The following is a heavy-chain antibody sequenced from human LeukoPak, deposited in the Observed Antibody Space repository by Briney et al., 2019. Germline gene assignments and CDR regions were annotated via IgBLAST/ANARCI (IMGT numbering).Heavy chain of an antibody. CDR2: INHSGST. D-gene: IGHD7-27*01. CDR3: ARGKTGRRFDY. Sequence: SETLSLTCAVYGGSFSGYYWSWIRQPPGKGLEWIGEINHSGSTNYNPSFKSRVTISVDTSKNQFSLKLSSVTAADTAVYYCARGKTGRRFDYWGQGTLVTVSS. J-gene: IGHJ4*02. V-gene: IGHV4-34*01. CDR1: GGSFSGYY.